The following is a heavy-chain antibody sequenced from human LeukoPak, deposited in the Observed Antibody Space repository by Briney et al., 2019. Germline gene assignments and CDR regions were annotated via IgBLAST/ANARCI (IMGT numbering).Heavy chain of an antibody. CDR2: IYYSGST. V-gene: IGHV4-59*01. Sequence: SETLSLTCTVSGGSISSYYWSWIRQPPGKGLEWIGYIYYSGSTNYNPSLKSRVTISVDTSKNQFSLKLSSVTAADTAVYYCARKLLWFGGLLDWGQGTLVTVSS. CDR3: ARKLLWFGGLLD. CDR1: GGSISSYY. D-gene: IGHD3-10*01. J-gene: IGHJ4*02.